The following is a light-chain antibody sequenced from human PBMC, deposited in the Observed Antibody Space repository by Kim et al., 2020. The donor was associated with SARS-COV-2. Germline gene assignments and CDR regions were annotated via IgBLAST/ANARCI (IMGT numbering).Light chain of an antibody. V-gene: IGLV3-21*04. J-gene: IGLJ2*01. CDR2: YNR. CDR3: QVWDNSRDQVL. CDR1: YIATKS. Sequence: PGKTARLTCGGNYIATKSVHWYQQRPGQAPLLVISYNRGRPSGIPERFSGSNSGNTATLTITRVEVGDEADYYCQVWDNSRDQVLFGGGTKLTVL.